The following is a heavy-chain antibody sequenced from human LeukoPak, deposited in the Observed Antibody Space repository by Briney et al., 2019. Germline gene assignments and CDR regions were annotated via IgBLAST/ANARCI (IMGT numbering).Heavy chain of an antibody. J-gene: IGHJ5*02. Sequence: GGTLRLSCAASGFTFSSYSMNWVRQAPGKGLEWVSSISSSSSYIYYADSVKGRFTISRDNAKNSLYLQMNSLRAEDTAVYYCARAGIQLWFDPWGQGTLVTVSS. V-gene: IGHV3-21*01. CDR2: ISSSSSYI. CDR3: ARAGIQLWFDP. CDR1: GFTFSSYS. D-gene: IGHD5-18*01.